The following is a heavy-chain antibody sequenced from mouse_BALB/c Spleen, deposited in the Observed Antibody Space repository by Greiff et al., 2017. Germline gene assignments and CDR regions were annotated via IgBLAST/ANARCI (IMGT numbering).Heavy chain of an antibody. V-gene: IGHV1-54*01. CDR1: GYAFTNYL. CDR2: INPGSGGT. D-gene: IGHD1-2*01. J-gene: IGHJ2*01. CDR3: ARCRITTAYFDY. Sequence: QVQLQHSGAELVRPGTSVKVSCKASGYAFTNYLIEWVKQRPGQGLEWIGVINPGSGGTNYNEKFKGKATLTADKSSSTAYMQLSSLTSDDSAVYFCARCRITTAYFDYWGQGTTLTVSS.